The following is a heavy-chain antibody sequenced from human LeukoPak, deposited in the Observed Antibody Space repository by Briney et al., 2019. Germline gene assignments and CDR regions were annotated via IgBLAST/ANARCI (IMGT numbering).Heavy chain of an antibody. J-gene: IGHJ4*02. CDR1: GFTFSSHS. Sequence: GGSLRLSCAASGFTFSSHSMNWVRQAPGKGLEWVSYISSSGSTIYYADSVKGRFTISRDNAKNSLYLQMNSLRVEDTAVYYCARDWRRTMYYFDYWGQGTLVTVSS. D-gene: IGHD3-3*01. V-gene: IGHV3-48*04. CDR3: ARDWRRTMYYFDY. CDR2: ISSSGSTI.